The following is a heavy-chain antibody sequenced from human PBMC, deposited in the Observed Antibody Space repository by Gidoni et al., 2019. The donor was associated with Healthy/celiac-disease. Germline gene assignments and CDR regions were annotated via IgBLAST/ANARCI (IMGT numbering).Heavy chain of an antibody. CDR1: GFTFSSYA. CDR2: ISYDGSNK. V-gene: IGHV3-30-3*01. CDR3: ARDGARRCSGGSCYGRLGFDY. Sequence: QVQLVESGGGVVQPGRSLRLSCAASGFTFSSYAMHWVRQAPGKGLEWVAVISYDGSNKYYADSVKGRFTISRDNSKNTLYLQMNSLRAEDTAVYYCARDGARRCSGGSCYGRLGFDYWGQGTLVTVSS. J-gene: IGHJ4*02. D-gene: IGHD2-15*01.